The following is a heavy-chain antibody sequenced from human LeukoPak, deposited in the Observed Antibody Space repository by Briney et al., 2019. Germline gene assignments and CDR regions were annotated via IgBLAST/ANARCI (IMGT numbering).Heavy chain of an antibody. CDR3: ARESITMVRGVIIMPKDNWFDP. Sequence: SETPSLTCTVSGGSISSYYWSWIRQPPGKGLEWIGYIYYSGSTIYNPSLKSRVSISVDTSKNQFSLRLSSVTAADTAVYYCARESITMVRGVIIMPKDNWFDPWGQGTLVTVSS. D-gene: IGHD3-10*01. CDR2: IYYSGST. J-gene: IGHJ5*02. CDR1: GGSISSYY. V-gene: IGHV4-59*01.